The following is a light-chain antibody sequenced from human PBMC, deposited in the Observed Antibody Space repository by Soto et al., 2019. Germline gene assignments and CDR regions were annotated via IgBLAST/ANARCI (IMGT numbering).Light chain of an antibody. J-gene: IGKJ1*01. CDR1: QSISSR. Sequence: DIQMTQSPSTLSASVGDRVTITCRASQSISSRLAWYQQKPGKAPKLLIYKASSLESGVPSRFSGSGSGTEFTLTISSMQPDDFATYYCHQYNNYSPRRTFGQGTKVEIK. CDR2: KAS. V-gene: IGKV1-5*03. CDR3: HQYNNYSPRRT.